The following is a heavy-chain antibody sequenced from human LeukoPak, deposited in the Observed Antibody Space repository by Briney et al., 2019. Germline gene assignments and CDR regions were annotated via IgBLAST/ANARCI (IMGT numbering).Heavy chain of an antibody. J-gene: IGHJ4*02. CDR1: GFTFSSYS. Sequence: GGSLRLSCAASGFTFSSYSMNWVRQAPGKGLEWVSSISSSSSYIYYADSVKGRFTISRDNAKNSLYLQMNSLRSEDTAVYYCARIGGSYSGVHDYWGQGTLVTVSS. CDR3: ARIGGSYSGVHDY. CDR2: ISSSSSYI. V-gene: IGHV3-21*04. D-gene: IGHD1-26*01.